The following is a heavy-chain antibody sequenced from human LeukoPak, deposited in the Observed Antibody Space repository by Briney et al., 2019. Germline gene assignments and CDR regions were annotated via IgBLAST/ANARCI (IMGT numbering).Heavy chain of an antibody. J-gene: IGHJ2*01. CDR3: VRSFDL. V-gene: IGHV4-34*01. CDR1: GFTVSSNY. CDR2: INHSGST. Sequence: GSLRLSCVASGFTVSSNYMTWIRQPPGKGLEWIGEINHSGSTKYNPSLKSRVTISEDTSKNQFSLKLSSVTAADTAVYYCVRSFDLWGRGTPVTVSS.